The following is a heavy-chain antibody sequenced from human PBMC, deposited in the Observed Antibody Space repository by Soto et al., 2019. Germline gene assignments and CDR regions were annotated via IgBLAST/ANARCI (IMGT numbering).Heavy chain of an antibody. CDR2: IIPIFGTA. J-gene: IGHJ4*02. D-gene: IGHD4-17*01. CDR3: ARAPPNYGGNSYYFDS. CDR1: GGTFSSYA. Sequence: GXSGKVSCKASGGTFSSYAISWVRQAPGQGLEWMGGIIPIFGTANYAQKFQGRVTITADESTSTAYMELSSLRSEDTAVYYCARAPPNYGGNSYYFDSWGQGTLVTVSS. V-gene: IGHV1-69*13.